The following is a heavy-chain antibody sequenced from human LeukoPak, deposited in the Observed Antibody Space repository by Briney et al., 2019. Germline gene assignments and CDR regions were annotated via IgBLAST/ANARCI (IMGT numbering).Heavy chain of an antibody. V-gene: IGHV4-59*01. CDR2: IYYSGST. J-gene: IGHJ5*02. CDR1: GGSISSYY. D-gene: IGHD3-16*01. Sequence: SETLSLTCTVSGGSISSYYWSWIRQPPGKGLEWIGYIYYSGSTNYNPSLKSRVTISVGTSKNQFSLNLTSVTAADTAVYYCARFTPQGYGWGGYNRFDPWGQGTPVTVSS. CDR3: ARFTPQGYGWGGYNRFDP.